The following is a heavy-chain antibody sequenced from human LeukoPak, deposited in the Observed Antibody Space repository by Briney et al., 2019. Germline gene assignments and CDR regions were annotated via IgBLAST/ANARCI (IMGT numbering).Heavy chain of an antibody. CDR1: GFTFDDYG. D-gene: IGHD3-9*01. CDR3: ARRYYDILTGYPTRGAFDI. CDR2: INWNGGST. V-gene: IGHV3-20*04. Sequence: GGSLRLSCAASGFTFDDYGMSWVRQAPGEGLEWVSGINWNGGSTGYADSVKGRFTISRDNAKNSLYLQMNSLRAEDTALYYCARRYYDILTGYPTRGAFDIWGQGTMVTVSS. J-gene: IGHJ3*02.